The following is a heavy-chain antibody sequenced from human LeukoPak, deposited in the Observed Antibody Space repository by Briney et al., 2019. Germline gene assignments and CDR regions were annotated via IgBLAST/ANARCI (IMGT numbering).Heavy chain of an antibody. V-gene: IGHV3-74*01. CDR3: VSFYETY. D-gene: IGHD2-2*01. CDR1: GNHW. CDR2: INSDGSWT. Sequence: PGGSLRLSCAASGNHWMHWVRQAPGKGLVWVPHINSDGSWTSYADSVKGRFTISKDNAKNTVYLQMNNLRAEDTAVYYCVSFYETYWGRGTLVTVSS. J-gene: IGHJ4*02.